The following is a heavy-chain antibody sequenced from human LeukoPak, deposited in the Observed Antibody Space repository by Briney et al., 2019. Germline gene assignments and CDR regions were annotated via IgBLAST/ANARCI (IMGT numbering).Heavy chain of an antibody. D-gene: IGHD5-18*01. CDR1: GFTFSNYA. CDR2: ISSDGSNK. J-gene: IGHJ4*02. Sequence: PGGSLRLSCAASGFTFSNYAMHWVRQAPGKGLEWVTIISSDGSNKYYADSVKGRFTISRDNSKNTLYLQMNSLRAEDTAVYYCAKDTAMVTPYYFDYWGQGTLVTVSS. CDR3: AKDTAMVTPYYFDY. V-gene: IGHV3-30-3*02.